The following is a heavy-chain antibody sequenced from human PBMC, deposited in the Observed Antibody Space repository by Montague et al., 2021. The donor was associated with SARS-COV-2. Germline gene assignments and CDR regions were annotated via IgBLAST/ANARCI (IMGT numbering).Heavy chain of an antibody. D-gene: IGHD2-21*01. CDR2: IYYSGSS. J-gene: IGHJ4*02. Sequence: WNWIRQHPGKGLEWIGYIYYSGSSYYNPSLKSRVTISVDTSKNQFSLRLSSVTAADTAVYYCARARTSLIVVVNEFDYWGQGTLVTVSS. CDR3: ARARTSLIVVVNEFDY. V-gene: IGHV4-31*02.